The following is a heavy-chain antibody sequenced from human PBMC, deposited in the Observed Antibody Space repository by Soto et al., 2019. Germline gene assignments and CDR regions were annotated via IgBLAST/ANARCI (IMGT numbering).Heavy chain of an antibody. CDR2: IYYSGST. CDR3: ARDQADYGLDY. Sequence: SETLSLTCTVSGGSISSYYWSWIRQPPGKGLEWIGYIYYSGSTSYNPSLKSRVTISVDTSKNQFSLKLSSVTAADTAVYYCARDQADYGLDYWGQGTLVTVSS. CDR1: GGSISSYY. D-gene: IGHD3-10*01. V-gene: IGHV4-59*01. J-gene: IGHJ4*02.